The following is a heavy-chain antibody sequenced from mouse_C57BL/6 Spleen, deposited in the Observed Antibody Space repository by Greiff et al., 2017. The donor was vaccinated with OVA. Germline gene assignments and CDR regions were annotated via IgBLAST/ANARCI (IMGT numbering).Heavy chain of an antibody. CDR2: IDPSDSYT. V-gene: IGHV1-69*01. Sequence: VQLQQPGAELVMPGASVKLSCKASGYTFTSYWMHWVKQRPGQGLEWIGEIDPSDSYTNYTQKFKGKSTLTVDKSSSTAYMQLSSLTSEDSAVYYCARGAQATPWFAYWGQGTLVTVSA. J-gene: IGHJ3*01. D-gene: IGHD3-2*02. CDR1: GYTFTSYW. CDR3: ARGAQATPWFAY.